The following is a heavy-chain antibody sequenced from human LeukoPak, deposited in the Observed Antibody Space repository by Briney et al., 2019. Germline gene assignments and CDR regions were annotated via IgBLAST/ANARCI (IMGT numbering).Heavy chain of an antibody. CDR1: GFTFSDYY. Sequence: PGGSLTLSCAASGFTFSDYYMSGIRQSPGKGLGWVSYISSSGSTIYYADSVKGLFTISRDNAKNSLYLQMNSLRAEDTAVYYCARDYRWLVSFWGQGTLVTVSS. J-gene: IGHJ4*02. CDR3: ARDYRWLVSF. D-gene: IGHD6-19*01. CDR2: ISSSGSTI. V-gene: IGHV3-11*01.